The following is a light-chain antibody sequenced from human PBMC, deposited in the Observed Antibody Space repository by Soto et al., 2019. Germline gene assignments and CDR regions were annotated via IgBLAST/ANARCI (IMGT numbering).Light chain of an antibody. CDR2: EVN. J-gene: IGLJ2*01. Sequence: QSALTQPPSASGSPGHSVTISCTGTSSDVGGYNYVSWYQQHPGKAPRLMIYEVNQRPSGVPDRFSGSKSGNTASLTVSGLQAEDEADYYCSSYADSKMVVFGGGTQLTVL. CDR1: SSDVGGYNY. CDR3: SSYADSKMVV. V-gene: IGLV2-8*01.